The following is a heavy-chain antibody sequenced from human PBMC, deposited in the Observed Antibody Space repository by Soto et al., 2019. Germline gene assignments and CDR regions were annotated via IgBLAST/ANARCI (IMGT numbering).Heavy chain of an antibody. CDR3: ATYSGYDPTYDY. V-gene: IGHV1-69*02. J-gene: IGHJ4*02. Sequence: SVKVSCKASGGTFSSYTISWVRQAPGQGLEWMGRIIPILGIANYAQKFQGRVTITADKSTSTAYMELSSLRSEDTAVYYCATYSGYDPTYDYWGQGTLVTVSS. CDR1: GGTFSSYT. CDR2: IIPILGIA. D-gene: IGHD5-12*01.